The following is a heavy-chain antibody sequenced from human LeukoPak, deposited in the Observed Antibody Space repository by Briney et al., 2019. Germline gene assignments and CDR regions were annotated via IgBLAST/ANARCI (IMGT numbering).Heavy chain of an antibody. Sequence: GGSLRLSCVASGFTFSTYSMNWVRQAPGKGLEWISYINSDIYSNTIYYADTVKGRFTISRDNGKNSLYLQMNSLRAEDTAVYYCARGAYYYEDWGQGTLVTVSS. CDR3: ARGAYYYED. V-gene: IGHV3-48*01. CDR1: GFTFSTYS. D-gene: IGHD3-22*01. CDR2: INSDIYSNTI. J-gene: IGHJ4*02.